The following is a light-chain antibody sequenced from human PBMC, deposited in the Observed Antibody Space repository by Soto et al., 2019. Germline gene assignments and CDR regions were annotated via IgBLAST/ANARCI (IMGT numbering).Light chain of an antibody. CDR3: QQRFNWPLT. J-gene: IGKJ4*01. V-gene: IGKV3-11*01. CDR2: DGS. CDR1: QSVDRK. Sequence: EIVLTQSPATLSFSPGERATLSCRASQSVDRKLAWYQQRPGQAPRLLIYDGSNRATGIPARFSGSGSGTDFTLTISSLDPEDFAVYYCQQRFNWPLTFGGGTKVEIK.